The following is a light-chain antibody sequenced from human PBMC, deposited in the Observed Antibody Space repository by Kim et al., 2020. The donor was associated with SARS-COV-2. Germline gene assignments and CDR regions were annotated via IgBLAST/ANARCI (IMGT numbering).Light chain of an antibody. CDR3: QVWNTRDDHWV. Sequence: PRKTAAMPCGASSIGCKTVHWYRHKPGQAPVLVIQSDSDRASGIPERISGSKSANTATLTISRVEAGDEGDYYCQVWNTRDDHWVFGGGTQLTVL. J-gene: IGLJ2*01. CDR2: SDS. V-gene: IGLV3-21*04. CDR1: SIGCKT.